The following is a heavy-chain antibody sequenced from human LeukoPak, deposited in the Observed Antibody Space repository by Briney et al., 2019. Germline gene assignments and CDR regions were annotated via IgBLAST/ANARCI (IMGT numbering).Heavy chain of an antibody. V-gene: IGHV4-61*02. D-gene: IGHD5-12*01. CDR1: SGSISSGSYY. J-gene: IGHJ4*02. CDR3: ARGSWGYDSNYFDY. Sequence: PSQTLSLTCTVSSGSISSGSYYWSWIRQPAGKGLEWIGRIYTSGSTNYNPSLKSRVTISVDTSKNQFSLKLSSVTAADTAVYYCARGSWGYDSNYFDYWGQGTLVTVSS. CDR2: IYTSGST.